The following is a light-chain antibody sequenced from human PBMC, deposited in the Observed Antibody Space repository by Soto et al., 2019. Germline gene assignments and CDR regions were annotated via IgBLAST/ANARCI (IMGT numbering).Light chain of an antibody. V-gene: IGLV1-51*01. CDR3: GTWDSSLNGVV. CDR2: DNN. J-gene: IGLJ2*01. CDR1: SSNIENNY. Sequence: QSVLTQPPSVSAAPGQKVTISCYGSSSNIENNYVSWYQQLPGTAPKLLIYDNNKRPSEIPDRFSGSKSGTSATLGITGLQTGDEADYHCGTWDSSLNGVVFGGGTKLTGL.